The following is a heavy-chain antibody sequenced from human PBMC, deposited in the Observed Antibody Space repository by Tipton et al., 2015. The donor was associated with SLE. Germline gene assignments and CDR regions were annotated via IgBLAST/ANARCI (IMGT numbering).Heavy chain of an antibody. CDR3: ARGLYGDEPGY. CDR1: GGAFSGFY. J-gene: IGHJ4*02. CDR2: INHSGST. V-gene: IGHV4-34*01. D-gene: IGHD4-17*01. Sequence: TLSLTCAVYGGAFSGFYCSWVRPPPGKGLGGIGEINHSGSTNYNPSLKSRVTISVDTSKNQFSLKLTSLTAADTAAYYCARGLYGDEPGYWGQGTLVTVSS.